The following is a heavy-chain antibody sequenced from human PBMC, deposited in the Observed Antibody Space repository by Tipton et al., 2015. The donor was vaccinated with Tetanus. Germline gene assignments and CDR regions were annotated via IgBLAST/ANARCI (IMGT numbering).Heavy chain of an antibody. CDR2: IYDNGAT. CDR1: GGSMTSGDHY. CDR3: ARVTYDTLTGRGYHFDV. Sequence: TLSLTCTVSGGSMTSGDHYWSWIRQPPGKGPEWLASIYDNGATYYNPSLKSRVTISVDTSKNDFSLNLKSVTAADTAVYSCARVTYDTLTGRGYHFDVWGQGILVTVTS. D-gene: IGHD3-9*01. V-gene: IGHV4-30-4*01. J-gene: IGHJ4*02.